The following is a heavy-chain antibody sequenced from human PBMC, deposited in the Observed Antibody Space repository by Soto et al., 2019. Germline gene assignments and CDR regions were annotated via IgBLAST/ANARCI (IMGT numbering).Heavy chain of an antibody. CDR2: VYNSGST. CDR1: GGSISSGGYS. CDR3: ARVPSP. J-gene: IGHJ5*02. Sequence: QLQLQESGAGLVKPSQTLSLTCAVAGGSISSGGYSWSWIRQPPGKGLEWIGYVYNSGSTSYNPSLKSRVTIAVDRSKNQFSLKLSSMTAADTAVYYCARVPSPWGQGNLVTVSS. V-gene: IGHV4-30-2*01.